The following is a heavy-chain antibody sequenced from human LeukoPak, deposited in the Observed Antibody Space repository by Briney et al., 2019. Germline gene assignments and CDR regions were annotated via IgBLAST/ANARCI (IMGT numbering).Heavy chain of an antibody. CDR3: AKDYDFWSGYSPPLYYYYYMDV. CDR2: ISGSGGST. V-gene: IGHV3-23*01. Sequence: PGGSLTLSCAASGFTFSSYAMSWVRQAPGKGLEWVSAISGSGGSTYYADSVKGRFTISRDNSKNMLYLQMNSLRAEDTAVYYCAKDYDFWSGYSPPLYYYYYMDVWGKGTTVTVSS. J-gene: IGHJ6*03. D-gene: IGHD3-3*01. CDR1: GFTFSSYA.